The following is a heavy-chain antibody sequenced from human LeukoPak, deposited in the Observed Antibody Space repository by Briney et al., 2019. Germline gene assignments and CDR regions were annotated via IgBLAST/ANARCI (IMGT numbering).Heavy chain of an antibody. J-gene: IGHJ4*02. CDR1: GLTFSSSW. D-gene: IGHD5-18*01. V-gene: IGHV3-7*01. CDR2: INPDGNKK. Sequence: GGSLRLSCAVSGLTFSSSWMDWVRQAPGKGLEWVASINPDGNKKYSADSVKGRFTISRDNAENSLFLRMNSLRVEDTAFYYCARDLAYSRLDYWGQGMLVTVSS. CDR3: ARDLAYSRLDY.